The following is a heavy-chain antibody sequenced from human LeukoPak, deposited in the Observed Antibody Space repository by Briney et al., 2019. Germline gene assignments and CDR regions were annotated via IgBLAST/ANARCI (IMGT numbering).Heavy chain of an antibody. Sequence: GASVKVSCKASGYTFTSYDINWVRQATGQGLEWMGRIIPILGIANYAQKFQGRVTITTDESTSTAYMELSSLRSEDTAVYYCARSGPPEYFQHWGQGTLVTVSS. J-gene: IGHJ1*01. V-gene: IGHV1-69*04. D-gene: IGHD7-27*01. CDR1: GYTFTSYD. CDR3: ARSGPPEYFQH. CDR2: IIPILGIA.